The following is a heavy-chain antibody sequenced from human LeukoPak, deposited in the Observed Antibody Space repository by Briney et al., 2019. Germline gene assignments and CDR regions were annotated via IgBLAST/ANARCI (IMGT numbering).Heavy chain of an antibody. D-gene: IGHD4-23*01. CDR1: EFIFSSYG. CDR2: ISASGGGT. J-gene: IGHJ4*02. Sequence: GGSLRLSCAASEFIFSSYGMSWVRKAPGKGLEWVSAISASGGGTYYADSVRGRFTISRDNSRNTLYLQMNSLRAEDTAIYYCAKEVTPGALLYGPFDYWGQGTLVTVSS. V-gene: IGHV3-23*01. CDR3: AKEVTPGALLYGPFDY.